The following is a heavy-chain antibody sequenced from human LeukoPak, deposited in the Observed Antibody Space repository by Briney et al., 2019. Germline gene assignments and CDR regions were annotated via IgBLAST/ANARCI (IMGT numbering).Heavy chain of an antibody. J-gene: IGHJ5*02. D-gene: IGHD3-10*01. V-gene: IGHV4-34*01. Sequence: SETLSLTCAVYGGSFSGYYWSWIRQPPGKGLEWIWEINHSGSTNYNPSLNSRVTISVDTYKNQFSMKLSSVTAADTAVYYCARRHGSGSYYIRPTANWFDPWGQGTLVTVSS. CDR1: GGSFSGYY. CDR2: INHSGST. CDR3: ARRHGSGSYYIRPTANWFDP.